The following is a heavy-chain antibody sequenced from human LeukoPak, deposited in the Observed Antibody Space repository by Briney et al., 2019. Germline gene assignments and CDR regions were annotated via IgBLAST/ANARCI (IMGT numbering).Heavy chain of an antibody. Sequence: GGSLRLSCAASGFTFSTYAMTWVRQAPGKGPEWVSGISTSGDRTYYADSVKGRFTISRGNSKNTLYLQMNSLRAEDTAEYYCARSAVGTSCCTAVDYWGQGTLVTVSS. CDR2: ISTSGDRT. V-gene: IGHV3-23*01. J-gene: IGHJ4*02. D-gene: IGHD1-26*01. CDR1: GFTFSTYA. CDR3: ARSAVGTSCCTAVDY.